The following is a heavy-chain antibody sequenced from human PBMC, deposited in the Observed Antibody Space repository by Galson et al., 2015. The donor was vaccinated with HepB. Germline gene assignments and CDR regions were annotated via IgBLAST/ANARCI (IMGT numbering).Heavy chain of an antibody. D-gene: IGHD3-10*01. CDR3: ALTFRTLASFDY. V-gene: IGHV5-10-1*01. CDR1: GYSFTSYW. J-gene: IGHJ4*02. Sequence: QSGAEVKKPGESLRISCKGSGYSFTSYWISWVRQMPGKGLEWMGRIDPSDSYTNYSPSFQGHVTISADKSISTAYLQWSSLKASDTAMYYCALTFRTLASFDYWGQGTLVTVSS. CDR2: IDPSDSYT.